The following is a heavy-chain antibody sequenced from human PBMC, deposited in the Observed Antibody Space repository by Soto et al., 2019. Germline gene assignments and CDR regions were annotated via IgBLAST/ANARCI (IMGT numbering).Heavy chain of an antibody. Sequence: EVYLLDSGGGLVQPGGSLRVSCVASRFTFDNYVMSWVRQAPGKGLEWVSSISDSGGSTYYADSVKGRFTISRDNSKNTLHLQMNSLRAEDTAVYYCTKGWLDYWGQGTLVTFSS. J-gene: IGHJ4*02. V-gene: IGHV3-23*01. CDR1: RFTFDNYV. CDR2: ISDSGGST. CDR3: TKGWLDY. D-gene: IGHD2-15*01.